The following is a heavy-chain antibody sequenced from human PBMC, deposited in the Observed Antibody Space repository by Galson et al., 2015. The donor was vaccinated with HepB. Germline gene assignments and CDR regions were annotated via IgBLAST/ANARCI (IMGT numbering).Heavy chain of an antibody. V-gene: IGHV3-66*01. D-gene: IGHD3-22*01. CDR3: ARSLNYYDSSGYYYLPFDY. Sequence: LRLSCAASGFTVSSNYMSWVRQAPGKGLEWVSVIYSGGSTYYADSVKGRYTISRDNSKNTLYLQMNSLRAEDTAVYYCARSLNYYDSSGYYYLPFDYWGQGTLVTVSS. CDR1: GFTVSSNY. J-gene: IGHJ4*02. CDR2: IYSGGST.